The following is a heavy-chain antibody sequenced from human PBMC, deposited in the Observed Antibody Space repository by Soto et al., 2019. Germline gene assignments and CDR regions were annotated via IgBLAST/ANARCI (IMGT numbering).Heavy chain of an antibody. CDR3: ARGGMITFGGVTANPYYYYGMDV. J-gene: IGHJ6*02. CDR2: IYYSGST. V-gene: IGHV4-30-4*01. D-gene: IGHD3-16*01. CDR1: GGSISSGDYY. Sequence: PSETLSLTCTVSGGSISSGDYYWSWIRQPPGKGLEWIGYIYYSGSTYYNPSLKSRVTISVDTSKNQFSLKLSSVTAADTAVYYCARGGMITFGGVTANPYYYYGMDVWGQGTTVTVSS.